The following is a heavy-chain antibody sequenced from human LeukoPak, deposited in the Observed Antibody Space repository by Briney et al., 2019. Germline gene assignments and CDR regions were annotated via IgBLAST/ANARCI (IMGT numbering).Heavy chain of an antibody. V-gene: IGHV3-7*04. CDR3: ARVSGYCSGGSCFPFDY. J-gene: IGHJ4*02. Sequence: GGSLRLSCAASGFPFSKYWMTWVRHAPGKGVEWVANINQEESEKFCVGSVRGRFHISRDNAKNSLYLQMRSLRAEDTAVYFCARVSGYCSGGSCFPFDYWGQGSLVTVSS. D-gene: IGHD2-15*01. CDR1: GFPFSKYW. CDR2: INQEESEK.